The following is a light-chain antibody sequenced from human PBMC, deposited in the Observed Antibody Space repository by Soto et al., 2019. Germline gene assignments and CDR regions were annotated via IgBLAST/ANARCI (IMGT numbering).Light chain of an antibody. J-gene: IGLJ2*01. Sequence: QSALTQPASVSGSPGQSITISCTGTSSDVGGYNYVSWYQQHPGKAPKLMIYDVSNRPSGVSNRFAGSKSGNTASLTISGLQAEDEADYCCSSYTSSSTLVVFGGGIKLTVL. CDR2: DVS. V-gene: IGLV2-14*01. CDR1: SSDVGGYNY. CDR3: SSYTSSSTLVV.